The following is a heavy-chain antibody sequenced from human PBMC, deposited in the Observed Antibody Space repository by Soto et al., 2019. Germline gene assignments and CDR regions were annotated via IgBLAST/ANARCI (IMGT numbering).Heavy chain of an antibody. J-gene: IGHJ6*02. V-gene: IGHV3-13*05. D-gene: IGHD4-4*01. CDR1: GFTFRNYD. Sequence: EVQLVESGGGLVQPGGSLRLSCEASGFTFRNYDMHWVRQGTGKGLEWVSGISAAGDPDYADSVEGRFTISRENAQNSFFLQMNSLRVGDTAVDYCARTYRDFYGLDGWGQGTTVIVSS. CDR3: ARTYRDFYGLDG. CDR2: ISAAGDP.